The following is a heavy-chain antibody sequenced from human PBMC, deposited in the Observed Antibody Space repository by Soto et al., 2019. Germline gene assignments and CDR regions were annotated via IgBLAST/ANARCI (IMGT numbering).Heavy chain of an antibody. V-gene: IGHV3-66*01. CDR3: ASWRNIVATIDY. D-gene: IGHD5-12*01. CDR2: IYSGGST. Sequence: GGSLRLSCAASGFTVSSNYMSWVRQAPGKGLEWVSVIYSGGSTYYADSVKGRFTISRDNSKNTLYLQMNSLRAEDTAVYYCASWRNIVATIDYWGQGTLVTVSS. CDR1: GFTVSSNY. J-gene: IGHJ4*02.